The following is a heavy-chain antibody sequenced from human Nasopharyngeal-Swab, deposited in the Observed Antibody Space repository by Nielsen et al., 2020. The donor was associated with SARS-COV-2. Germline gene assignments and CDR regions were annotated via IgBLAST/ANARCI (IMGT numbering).Heavy chain of an antibody. CDR1: GFTFSSYD. J-gene: IGHJ4*02. D-gene: IGHD4-17*01. V-gene: IGHV3-13*01. Sequence: GESLKISCAASGFTFSSYDMHWVRQATGKGLEWVSAIGTAGDTYYPGSVKGRFTISRENAKNSLYMQMNSLRAEDTAVYYCARDRLYGDYVDYWGQGALVTVSS. CDR2: IGTAGDT. CDR3: ARDRLYGDYVDY.